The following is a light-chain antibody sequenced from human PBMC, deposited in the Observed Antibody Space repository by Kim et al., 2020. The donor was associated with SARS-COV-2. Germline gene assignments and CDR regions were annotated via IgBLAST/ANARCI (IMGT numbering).Light chain of an antibody. Sequence: SRVEIAPPSCRASPIVSNNLAWYQQNPGQAPRLLIYGASTRATGIPARFSGSGSGTEFTLTISSLQSEDSAVYYCQQYDDWPPWTFGQGTKVEIK. CDR3: QQYDDWPPWT. J-gene: IGKJ1*01. CDR1: PIVSNN. CDR2: GAS. V-gene: IGKV3-15*01.